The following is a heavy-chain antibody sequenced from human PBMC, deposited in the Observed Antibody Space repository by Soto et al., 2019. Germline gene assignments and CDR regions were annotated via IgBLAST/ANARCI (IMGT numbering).Heavy chain of an antibody. V-gene: IGHV3-30-3*01. CDR1: GFTFSSYA. D-gene: IGHD3-22*01. CDR2: ISYDGSNK. J-gene: IGHJ4*02. CDR3: ARDFGREFASSGNY. Sequence: GGSLILSCAASGFTFSSYAIHWVRPDPGKGLEWVAVISYDGSNKYYADSVKGRFTISRDNSKNTLYLQMNSLRAEDTAVYYCARDFGREFASSGNYWGQGTLVTVSS.